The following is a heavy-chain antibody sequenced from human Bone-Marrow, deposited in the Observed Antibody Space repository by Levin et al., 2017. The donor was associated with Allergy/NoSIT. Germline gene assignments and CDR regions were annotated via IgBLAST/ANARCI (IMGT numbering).Heavy chain of an antibody. J-gene: IGHJ2*01. D-gene: IGHD2-21*02. Sequence: SGPTLVKPTQTLTLTCTFSGFSLTNTGMRLSWVRQSPGKPLEWLARIDWDDDKFYSKSLEPRLTISKDTSKNQVVLTMTNLDPVDTATYYCARIDCSGWYFDLWGRGILVTVSA. CDR2: IDWDDDK. CDR1: GFSLTNTGMR. CDR3: ARIDCSGWYFDL. V-gene: IGHV2-70*04.